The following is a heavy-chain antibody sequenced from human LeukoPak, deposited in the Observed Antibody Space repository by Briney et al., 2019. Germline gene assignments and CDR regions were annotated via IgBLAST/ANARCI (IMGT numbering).Heavy chain of an antibody. D-gene: IGHD2-21*01. V-gene: IGHV1-24*01. J-gene: IGHJ3*02. CDR1: GHTLSDLS. CDR3: ATDVIGLIKIVRRPLDI. CDR2: FDPEHGEI. Sequence: ASVKVSCKLSGHTLSDLSMHWVRQAPGRGLEWMGGFDPEHGEIVYAQKFQGRITLTEDTSTDTAYMNLSSLTSDDTAVYYCATDVIGLIKIVRRPLDIWGPGTMLTLSS.